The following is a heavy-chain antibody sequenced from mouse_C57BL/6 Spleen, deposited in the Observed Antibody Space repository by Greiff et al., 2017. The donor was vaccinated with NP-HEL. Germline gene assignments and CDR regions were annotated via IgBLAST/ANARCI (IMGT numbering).Heavy chain of an antibody. J-gene: IGHJ4*01. CDR2: ISSGSSTI. CDR3: ARGALYYGSSYDAMDY. D-gene: IGHD1-1*01. CDR1: GFTFSDYG. Sequence: EVQGVESGGGLVKPGGSLKLSCAASGFTFSDYGMHWVRQAPEKGLEWVAYISSGSSTIYYADTVKGRFTISRDNAKNTLFLQMTSLRSEDTAMYYCARGALYYGSSYDAMDYWGQGTSVTVSS. V-gene: IGHV5-17*01.